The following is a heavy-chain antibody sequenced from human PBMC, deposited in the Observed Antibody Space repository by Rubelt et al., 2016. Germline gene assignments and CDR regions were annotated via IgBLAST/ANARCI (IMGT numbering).Heavy chain of an antibody. J-gene: IGHJ4*02. Sequence: QVQLVQSGAEAKKPGASVKVSCKASGYTFINYGISWVRQAPGQGLEWMGWISPYNGNTNYGQNFQGRVTMTTETSTSTVYMERRSLRSDDTAVYYCARDRSSSDYWGQGTLVTVSS. CDR3: ARDRSSSDY. CDR1: GYTFINYG. V-gene: IGHV1-18*01. CDR2: ISPYNGNT. D-gene: IGHD6-6*01.